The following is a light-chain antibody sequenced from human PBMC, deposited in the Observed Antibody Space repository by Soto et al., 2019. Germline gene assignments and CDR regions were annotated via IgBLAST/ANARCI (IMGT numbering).Light chain of an antibody. CDR3: QKYNTYPLA. CDR1: QDINRY. Sequence: DVQMTQSPSSLSASVGDRVTITCRGSQDINRYSAWYQQKPGNAPKSQIYAASSLQTGDTYRFSGSDSGKDFNLTMSNLQPEDAATYYCQKYNTYPLAFGGGTNVGIQ. J-gene: IGKJ4*01. CDR2: AAS. V-gene: IGKV1-16*01.